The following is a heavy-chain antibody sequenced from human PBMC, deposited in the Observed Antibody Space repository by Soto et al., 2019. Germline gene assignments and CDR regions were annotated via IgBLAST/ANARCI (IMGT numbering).Heavy chain of an antibody. CDR1: GGTFSSYA. CDR2: LIPIFGTA. D-gene: IGHD2-15*01. J-gene: IGHJ4*02. V-gene: IGHV1-69*01. Sequence: QVQLVQSGAAVKKPGSSLKVSCKASGGTFSSYAVSWVRQAPGQGLEWMGGLIPIFGTANYAQKFQGRVTIPADESTRTAYMELSSLRSEDTAVYYCARGPTRGSCQDWGQGTLVTVSS. CDR3: ARGPTRGSCQD.